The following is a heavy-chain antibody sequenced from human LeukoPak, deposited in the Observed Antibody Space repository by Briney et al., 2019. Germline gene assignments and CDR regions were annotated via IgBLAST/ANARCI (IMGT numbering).Heavy chain of an antibody. CDR2: IYYSGNT. Sequence: SETLSLTCTVSGGSISTTSYYWGWIRQPPGKGLEWIGNIYYSGNTYYNPSLKNRVTISVDTSNNQFSLRLNSVTAADTAVYYCASLRNPGSSSSWTPFDYWGQGTLVTVSS. J-gene: IGHJ4*02. D-gene: IGHD6-13*01. CDR1: GGSISTTSYY. CDR3: ASLRNPGSSSSWTPFDY. V-gene: IGHV4-39*01.